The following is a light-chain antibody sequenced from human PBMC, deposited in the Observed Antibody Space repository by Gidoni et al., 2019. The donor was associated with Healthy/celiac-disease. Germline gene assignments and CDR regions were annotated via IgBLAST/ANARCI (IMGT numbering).Light chain of an antibody. CDR2: GAS. Sequence: EIVMTQSPATLSVSPGESATLSCRASQSVSSNLAWYQQKPGQAPRLLIYGASTMATGIPARFSGSGSGTEFTLTISSLQSEDFAVYYCQQYNNWPPRFTFGPGTKVDIK. V-gene: IGKV3-15*01. CDR1: QSVSSN. J-gene: IGKJ3*01. CDR3: QQYNNWPPRFT.